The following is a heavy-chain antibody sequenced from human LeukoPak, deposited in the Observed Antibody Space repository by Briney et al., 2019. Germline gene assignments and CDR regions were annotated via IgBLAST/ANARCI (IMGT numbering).Heavy chain of an antibody. CDR3: ARHVWLQPFDY. CDR1: GGSFSGYY. J-gene: IGHJ4*02. V-gene: IGHV4-59*08. CDR2: IYYSGST. D-gene: IGHD3-9*01. Sequence: PSETLSLTCAVYGGSFSGYYWSWIRQSPGKGLEWIGYIYYSGSTNYNPSLKSRVTISVDTSKNQFSLELSSVTAADTAVYYCARHVWLQPFDYWGQGTLVTVSS.